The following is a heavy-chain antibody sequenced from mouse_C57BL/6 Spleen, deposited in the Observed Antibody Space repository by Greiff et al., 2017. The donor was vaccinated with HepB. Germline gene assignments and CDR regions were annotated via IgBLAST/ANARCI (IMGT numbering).Heavy chain of an antibody. Sequence: VQLQQSGAELVRPGASVTLSCKASGYTFTDYEMHWVKQTPVHGLEWIGAIDPETGGTAYNQKFKGKAILTADKSSSTAYMELRSLTSEDSAVYYCTRSITSLDYWGQGTTLTVSS. D-gene: IGHD1-1*01. V-gene: IGHV1-15*01. J-gene: IGHJ2*01. CDR3: TRSITSLDY. CDR2: IDPETGGT. CDR1: GYTFTDYE.